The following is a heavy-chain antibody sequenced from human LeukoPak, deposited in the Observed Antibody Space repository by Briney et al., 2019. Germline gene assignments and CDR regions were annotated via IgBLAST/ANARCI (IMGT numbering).Heavy chain of an antibody. J-gene: IGHJ4*02. Sequence: GGSLRLSCAASGFTFSSYWMHWVRQAPGKGLVWVSRINNDGSTTSYADYADSVKGRFTISRDNAKNSLYLQMNSLRAEDTAVYYCARDFAYWGQGTLVTVSS. CDR1: GFTFSSYW. CDR2: INNDGSTT. CDR3: ARDFAY. V-gene: IGHV3-74*01.